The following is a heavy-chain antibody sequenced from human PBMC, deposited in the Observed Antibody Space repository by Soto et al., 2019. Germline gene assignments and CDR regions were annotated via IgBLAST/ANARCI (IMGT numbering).Heavy chain of an antibody. CDR1: GGSIRSGGYY. Sequence: QVQLQESGPGLVKPSQTLSLTCTVSGGSIRSGGYYWSWIRQHPGKGLEWIGYIYYSGSTYYNPSLKSRVTISVDTSKNQFALKLSSVTAADTAVYYCARAGEKLFLFDPWGQGTLVTVSS. CDR3: ARAGEKLFLFDP. CDR2: IYYSGST. V-gene: IGHV4-31*03. J-gene: IGHJ5*02. D-gene: IGHD7-27*01.